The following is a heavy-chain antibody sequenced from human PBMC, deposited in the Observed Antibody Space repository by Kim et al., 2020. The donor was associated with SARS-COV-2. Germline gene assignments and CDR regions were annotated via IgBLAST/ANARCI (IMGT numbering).Heavy chain of an antibody. CDR3: ARDRGDYGDYRYYFDY. V-gene: IGHV3-30*04. CDR1: GFTFSSYA. D-gene: IGHD4-17*01. J-gene: IGHJ4*02. Sequence: GGSLRLSCAASGFTFSSYAMHWVRQAPGKGLEWVAVISYDGSNKYYADSVKGRFTISRDNSKNTLYLQMNSLRAEDTAVYYCARDRGDYGDYRYYFDYWGQGTLVTVSS. CDR2: ISYDGSNK.